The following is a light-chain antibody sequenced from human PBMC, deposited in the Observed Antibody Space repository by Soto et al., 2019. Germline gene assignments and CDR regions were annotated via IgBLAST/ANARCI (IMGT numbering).Light chain of an antibody. CDR2: EVT. V-gene: IGLV2-14*01. J-gene: IGLJ1*01. CDR3: SSYASSSSYV. CDR1: SSDVGGYNH. Sequence: QSVLTQPASVSGSPGQSITISRTGTSSDVGGYNHVSWYQIHPGKAPKLIIYEVTSRPSGVSYRFSGSKSGNSASLTISGLQAEDEADYYCSSYASSSSYVFGGGTKLTVL.